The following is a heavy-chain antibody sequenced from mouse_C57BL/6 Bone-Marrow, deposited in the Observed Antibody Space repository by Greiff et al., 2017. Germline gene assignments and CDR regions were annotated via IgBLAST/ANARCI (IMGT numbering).Heavy chain of an antibody. V-gene: IGHV1-53*01. CDR1: GYTFTSYW. D-gene: IGHD2-4*01. Sequence: QVQLQQPGTELVKPGASVKLSCKASGYTFTSYWMHWVKQRPGQGLEWIGNINPSNGGTNYNEKFKSKATLTVDKSSSTAYMQLSSLTSEDSAVYYCAKGRVIYYDYDGGDYFDYWGQGTTLTVSS. CDR2: INPSNGGT. J-gene: IGHJ2*01. CDR3: AKGRVIYYDYDGGDYFDY.